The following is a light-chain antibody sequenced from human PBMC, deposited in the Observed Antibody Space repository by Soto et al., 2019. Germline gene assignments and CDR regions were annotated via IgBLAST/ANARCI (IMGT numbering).Light chain of an antibody. CDR1: QTISTW. CDR2: DAS. J-gene: IGKJ1*01. Sequence: DIQMTQSPSTLSGSVGDRFTSTLLASQTISTWLAWYQQKPGKAPELLIYDASTLESGVPSRFSGSGSGTEFSLTISSLQPDDFATFYCQQYSSFSRTFGQGTKVDIK. CDR3: QQYSSFSRT. V-gene: IGKV1-5*01.